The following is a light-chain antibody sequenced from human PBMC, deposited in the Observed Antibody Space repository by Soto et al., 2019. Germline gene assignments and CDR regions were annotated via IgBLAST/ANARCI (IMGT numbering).Light chain of an antibody. CDR3: LQYSSHSWT. Sequence: DIQMTQSPSSLSPSVGDRVTITCRASRSISDWFAWYQQKPGKAPELLIFDASNLKSGVSSRFSGRGSGTEFTLTTSRLQPDDGATYYCLQYSSHSWTFGQGTKVDIK. CDR2: DAS. J-gene: IGKJ1*01. CDR1: RSISDW. V-gene: IGKV1-5*01.